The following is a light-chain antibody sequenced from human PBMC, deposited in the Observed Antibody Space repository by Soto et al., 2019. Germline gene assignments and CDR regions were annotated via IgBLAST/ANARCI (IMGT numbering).Light chain of an antibody. CDR3: QQSYSTPPD. V-gene: IGKV1-39*01. CDR1: QSISSY. CDR2: AAS. Sequence: DIQMTQSPSSLSASVGDRVTITCRASQSISSYLNWYQQKPGKAPKLLIYAASSLQSGVPSRFSGSGSGKDFTLTISSLQPEDFATYYCQQSYSTPPDFGGGTKVEIK. J-gene: IGKJ4*01.